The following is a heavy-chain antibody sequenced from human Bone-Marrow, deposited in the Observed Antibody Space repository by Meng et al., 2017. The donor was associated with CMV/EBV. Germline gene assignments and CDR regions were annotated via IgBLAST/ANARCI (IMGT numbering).Heavy chain of an antibody. Sequence: SETLSLTCSVSDGSISSSSYYWGWIRQPPGNGLEWIGSIYYSGSTYYNPSLKSRITISVDTSKNQFSLKLNSVTAADTAVYYCAGHGNYWDANWFDPWGQGPLVTVYS. J-gene: IGHJ5*02. D-gene: IGHD1-1*01. CDR2: IYYSGST. CDR3: AGHGNYWDANWFDP. V-gene: IGHV4-39*01. CDR1: DGSISSSSYY.